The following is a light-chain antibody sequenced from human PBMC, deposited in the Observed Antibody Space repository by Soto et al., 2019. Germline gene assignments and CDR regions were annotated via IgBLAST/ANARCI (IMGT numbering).Light chain of an antibody. CDR1: QDIRNY. CDR2: GAS. Sequence: AIQMTQSPSSLSASVGDRVTITCRASQDIRNYLGWYQQKPGKAPKLLIYGASSLESGVPSRFSGSGSGTDFTLTINSLQPADFATYYCLQDDSYPWTFGQGTKVEI. CDR3: LQDDSYPWT. J-gene: IGKJ1*01. V-gene: IGKV1-6*01.